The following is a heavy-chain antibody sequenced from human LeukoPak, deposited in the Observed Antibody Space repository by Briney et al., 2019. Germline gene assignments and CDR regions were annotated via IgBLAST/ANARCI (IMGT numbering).Heavy chain of an antibody. CDR2: ISGSSTYI. CDR3: AREDSLQAFDV. V-gene: IGHV3-21*01. CDR1: GFTFSGYG. J-gene: IGHJ3*01. Sequence: GGSLRLSCAASGFTFSGYGLNWVRQAPGKGLEWVSSISGSSTYIYYTDSVKGRFTISRDNAKSSLYLQMNSLRAEDTAVYYCAREDSLQAFDVWGQGTMVAVSS. D-gene: IGHD2-15*01.